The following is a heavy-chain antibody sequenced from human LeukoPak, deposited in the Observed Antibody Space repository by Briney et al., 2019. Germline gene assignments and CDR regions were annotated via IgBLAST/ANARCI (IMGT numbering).Heavy chain of an antibody. D-gene: IGHD2/OR15-2a*01. CDR1: GFTFSSYA. V-gene: IGHV3-23*01. J-gene: IGHJ3*02. Sequence: GGSLRLSCAASGFTFSSYAMTWVRQARGKGLEWVSSISGSGGSTSYAVSVKGRFTISRDDAENSLYLQMNSLRAEDTAVYYCARSLRRDCDSTACWAALDIWGQGTMVTVSS. CDR3: ARSLRRDCDSTACWAALDI. CDR2: ISGSGGST.